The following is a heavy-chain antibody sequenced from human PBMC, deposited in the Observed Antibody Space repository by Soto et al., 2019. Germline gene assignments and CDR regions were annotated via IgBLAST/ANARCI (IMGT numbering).Heavy chain of an antibody. CDR3: AREIAACRYYYYHGMEV. CDR1: GGTFSSYA. CDR2: IIPIFGTA. V-gene: IGHV1-69*13. J-gene: IGHJ6*02. Sequence: GASVKVSCKASGGTFSSYAISWVRQAPGQGLEWMGGIIPIFGTANYAQKFQGRVTITADESTSTAYMELSSLRSEDTAVYYCAREIAACRYYYYHGMEVWGHGTTVTVPS. D-gene: IGHD6-6*01.